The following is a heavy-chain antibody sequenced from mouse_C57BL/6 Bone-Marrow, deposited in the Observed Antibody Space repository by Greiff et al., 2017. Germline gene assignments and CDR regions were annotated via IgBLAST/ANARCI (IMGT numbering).Heavy chain of an antibody. CDR3: TTWGYDYYAMDY. D-gene: IGHD3-1*01. J-gene: IGHJ4*01. CDR2: IDPENGDT. CDR1: GFNIKDDY. Sequence: EVQLQQSGAELVRPGASVKLSCTASGFNIKDDYMHWVKQRPEQGLEWIGWIDPENGDTEYASKFQGKATITADTSSNTAYPQLSSLTSEDTAVYYCTTWGYDYYAMDYWGQGTSVTVSS. V-gene: IGHV14-4*01.